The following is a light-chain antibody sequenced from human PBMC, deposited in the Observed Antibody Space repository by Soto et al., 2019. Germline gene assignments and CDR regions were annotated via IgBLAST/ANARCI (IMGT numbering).Light chain of an antibody. J-gene: IGKJ1*01. Sequence: EIQMTQSPSSLSASIGDRVTITCRASQTVNTYLHWYQQKPGKAPKLLIYDASNLESGVPSRFSGSGSGTEFTLTISSLQPEDSAVYYCQQYENYWTFGQGTKVDI. CDR3: QQYENYWT. V-gene: IGKV1-5*01. CDR1: QTVNTY. CDR2: DAS.